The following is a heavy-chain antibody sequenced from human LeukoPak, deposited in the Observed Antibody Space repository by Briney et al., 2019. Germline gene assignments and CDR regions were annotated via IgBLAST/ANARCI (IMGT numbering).Heavy chain of an antibody. D-gene: IGHD5-24*01. CDR1: GITLSNYG. CDR2: ISSSSYI. J-gene: IGHJ4*02. V-gene: IGHV3-21*01. Sequence: GSLRLSCAVSGITLSNYGMNWVRQAPGKGLEWVSSISSSSYIYYADSVKGRFTISRDNAKNSLYLQMNSLRAEDTAVYYCARPPRDGYAFDYWGQGTLVTVSS. CDR3: ARPPRDGYAFDY.